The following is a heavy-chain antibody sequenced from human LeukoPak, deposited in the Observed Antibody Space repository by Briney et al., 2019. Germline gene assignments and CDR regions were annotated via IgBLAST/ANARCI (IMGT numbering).Heavy chain of an antibody. V-gene: IGHV3-30*02. D-gene: IGHD6-13*01. CDR3: AKDSGIAYDY. CDR2: IRYDGSNK. Sequence: QTGGSLRLSCAASGFTSSSYGMHWVRQAPGKGLEWVAFIRYDGSNKYYADSVKGRFTISRDNSKTTLYLQMNSLRAEDTAVYYCAKDSGIAYDYWGQGTLVTVSS. J-gene: IGHJ4*02. CDR1: GFTSSSYG.